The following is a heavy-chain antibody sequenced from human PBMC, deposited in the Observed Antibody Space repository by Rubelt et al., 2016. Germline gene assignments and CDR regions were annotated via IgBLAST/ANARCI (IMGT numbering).Heavy chain of an antibody. V-gene: IGHV4-59*01. CDR2: IYYIGST. CDR3: ARVTYDSSGYYPDAFDI. Sequence: QVQLQESGPGLVKPSETLSLTCTVSGGSISSYYWSWIRQPPGKGLEWIGYIYYIGSTNYNPSFKSRVTISVDPSKNQFSLKLSFVTAADTAVYYCARVTYDSSGYYPDAFDIWGQGTMVTVSS. J-gene: IGHJ3*02. CDR1: GGSISSYY. D-gene: IGHD3-22*01.